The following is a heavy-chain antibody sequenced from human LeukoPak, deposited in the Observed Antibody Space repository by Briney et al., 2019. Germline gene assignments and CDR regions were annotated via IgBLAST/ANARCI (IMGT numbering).Heavy chain of an antibody. J-gene: IGHJ4*02. V-gene: IGHV3-30*01. D-gene: IGHD3-9*01. Sequence: GGSLRLSCGASGFTFSSYAMHWVRQAPGKGLEGVAVISYGGRNKYYADSVKGRFTLTRDNSQNTLYLQMNSLRAEATAVYYCARAAYDILTGYKLDYWGQGTLVTVSS. CDR2: ISYGGRNK. CDR1: GFTFSSYA. CDR3: ARAAYDILTGYKLDY.